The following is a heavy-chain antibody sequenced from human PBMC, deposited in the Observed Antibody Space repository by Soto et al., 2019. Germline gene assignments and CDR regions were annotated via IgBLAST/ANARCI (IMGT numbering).Heavy chain of an antibody. CDR3: ARAYDFWSGQHSRYGMHX. Sequence: PGGSLRLSCAASGFTFSSYGMHWVRQAPGTGLEWVAVICYDGSNKYYADSVKGRFTISRDNSNNTLYLQMNSLRAEDTAVYYCARAYDFWSGQHSRYGMHXWGQGTTVTVS. CDR2: ICYDGSNK. CDR1: GFTFSSYG. J-gene: IGHJ6*02. D-gene: IGHD3-3*01. V-gene: IGHV3-33*08.